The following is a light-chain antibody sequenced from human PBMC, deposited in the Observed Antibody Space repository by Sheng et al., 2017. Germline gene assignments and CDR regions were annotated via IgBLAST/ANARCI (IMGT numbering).Light chain of an antibody. J-gene: IGLJ2*01. CDR1: SSDVGGYNC. Sequence: QSALTQPASVSGSPGQSITISCTGTSSDVGGYNCVSWYQQHPGKAPKLMIYDVSERPSGISNRFSGSKSGNTASLTISGLQPEDEADYYCSSYTTNSVIFGGGTKLTVL. CDR2: DVS. CDR3: SSYTTNSVI. V-gene: IGLV2-14*03.